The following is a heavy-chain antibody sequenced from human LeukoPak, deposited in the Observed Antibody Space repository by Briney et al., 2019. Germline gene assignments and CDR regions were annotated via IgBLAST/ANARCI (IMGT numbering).Heavy chain of an antibody. CDR2: INPSGGST. Sequence: ASVKVSCKVSGYTLTELSMHWVRQAPGKGLEWMGIINPSGGSTSYAQKFQGRVTMTRDTSTSTVYMELSSLRSEDTAVYYCAREGYCSGGSCYFFDYWGQGTLVTVSS. CDR1: GYTLTELS. CDR3: AREGYCSGGSCYFFDY. J-gene: IGHJ4*02. D-gene: IGHD2-15*01. V-gene: IGHV1-46*01.